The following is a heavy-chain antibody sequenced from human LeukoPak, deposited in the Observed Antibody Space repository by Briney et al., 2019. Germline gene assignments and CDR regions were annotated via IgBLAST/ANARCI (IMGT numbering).Heavy chain of an antibody. Sequence: SETLSLTCAVSGESFSGNFWTWIRQSPGKGLEWIGEIDNNGITNYNPSLKSRVTMSVDTTRKRFSLRLTSESAADTGVYYCARRGGGAKAFYFDYWGQGSLVTVSS. D-gene: IGHD1-26*01. CDR3: ARRGGGAKAFYFDY. CDR2: IDNNGIT. V-gene: IGHV4-34*01. CDR1: GESFSGNF. J-gene: IGHJ4*02.